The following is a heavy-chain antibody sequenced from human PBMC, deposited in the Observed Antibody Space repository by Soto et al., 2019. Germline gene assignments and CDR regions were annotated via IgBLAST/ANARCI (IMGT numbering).Heavy chain of an antibody. CDR1: GYTFTSYG. D-gene: IGHD2-2*01. J-gene: IGHJ5*02. CDR3: AGTQVVVVPASGTNWFAP. Sequence: ASVKVSCKASGYTFTSYGISWVRQAPGQGLEWMGWISAYNGNTNYAQKLQGRVTMTTDTSTSTAYMELRSLRSDDTAVYYCAGTQVVVVPASGTNWFAPWAREPLVTF. V-gene: IGHV1-18*01. CDR2: ISAYNGNT.